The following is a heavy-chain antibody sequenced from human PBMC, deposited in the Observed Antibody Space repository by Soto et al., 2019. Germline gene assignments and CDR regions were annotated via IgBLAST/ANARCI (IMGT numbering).Heavy chain of an antibody. J-gene: IGHJ4*02. Sequence: QVQLVQSGAEVQKPGSSVKVSCKASGGIFNRYSVSWVRQAPGQGLEWMGRIIPLFGITNYAQKFQGRVMITADKSTNTAYMEVNGLRSEDTALYYCATFYGGDCTTTTCYGDFAYWGQGTLVTVTS. V-gene: IGHV1-69*02. CDR2: IIPLFGIT. CDR1: GGIFNRYS. D-gene: IGHD2-2*01. CDR3: ATFYGGDCTTTTCYGDFAY.